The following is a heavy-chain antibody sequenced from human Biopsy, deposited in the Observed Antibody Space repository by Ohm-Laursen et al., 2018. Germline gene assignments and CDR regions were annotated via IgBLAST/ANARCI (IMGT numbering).Heavy chain of an antibody. CDR3: ARVVSLCGGDCYSLDS. CDR2: ISPKNGNT. CDR1: GYTFINNG. J-gene: IGHJ5*01. Sequence: SVRVSCKSSGYTFINNGISWVRQAPGQGLEWMGWISPKNGNTYFTQHFQDRITMTTDTSTTTAYMELKSLRSDDTAVYYRARVVSLCGGDCYSLDSWGQGTLVTVSS. V-gene: IGHV1-18*01. D-gene: IGHD2-21*02.